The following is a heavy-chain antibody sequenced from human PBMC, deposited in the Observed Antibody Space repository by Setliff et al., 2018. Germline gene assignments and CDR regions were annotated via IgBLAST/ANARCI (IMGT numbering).Heavy chain of an antibody. CDR3: ARQKSTGSGNNWFDP. Sequence: GESLKISCKGSGFSFTDFWIGWVRQMPGKGLEWMGLIYAGDSDTIYNPSFQGRVTMSADKSINTAYLQWSSLKASDTAIYYCARQKSTGSGNNWFDPWGQGTLVTVSS. CDR1: GFSFTDFW. CDR2: IYAGDSDT. V-gene: IGHV5-51*01. J-gene: IGHJ5*02. D-gene: IGHD3-10*01.